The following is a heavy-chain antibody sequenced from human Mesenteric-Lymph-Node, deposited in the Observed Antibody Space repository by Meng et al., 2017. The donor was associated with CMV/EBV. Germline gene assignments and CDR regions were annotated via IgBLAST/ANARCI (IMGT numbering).Heavy chain of an antibody. V-gene: IGHV1-2*02. CDR2: INPNSGGT. J-gene: IGHJ4*02. CDR3: ARNWGGGSYYLDY. Sequence: ASVKVSCKASGYTFTGYYMHWVRQAPGQGLEWMGWINPNSGGTNYAQKFQGRVTMTRDTSISTAYMELSRLRSDDTAVYFCARNWGGGSYYLDYWGQGTLVTVSS. CDR1: GYTFTGYY. D-gene: IGHD2-21*01.